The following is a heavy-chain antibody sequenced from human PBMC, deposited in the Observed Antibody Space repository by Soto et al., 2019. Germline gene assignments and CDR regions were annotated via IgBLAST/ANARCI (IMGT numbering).Heavy chain of an antibody. Sequence: QVQLVQSGAEVKKPGASVKVSCKASGYTFTSYGISWVRQAPGQGLEWMGWISAYNGNTNYAQKLQGRVTMTTDTSTSTAYMELRSLRSDDTAVYYCARAITIFGVVSIGGYYYYMDVWGKGTTVTVSS. CDR1: GYTFTSYG. V-gene: IGHV1-18*01. CDR2: ISAYNGNT. CDR3: ARAITIFGVVSIGGYYYYMDV. J-gene: IGHJ6*03. D-gene: IGHD3-3*01.